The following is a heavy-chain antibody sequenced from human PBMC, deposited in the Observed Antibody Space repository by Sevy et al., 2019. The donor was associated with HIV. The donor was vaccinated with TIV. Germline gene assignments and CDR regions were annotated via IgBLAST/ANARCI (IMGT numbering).Heavy chain of an antibody. V-gene: IGHV3-30-3*01. D-gene: IGHD3-3*01. CDR2: ISSNGNNK. J-gene: IGHJ4*02. Sequence: GGSLRLSCAASGFTFSSYAMHWVRQAPGKGLEWMSVISSNGNNKYYADSVKGRFTISKDNSKNTLFLQMNSLRPEDTAMYYCAREGPRGYYFDYWGRGTLVTVSS. CDR1: GFTFSSYA. CDR3: AREGPRGYYFDY.